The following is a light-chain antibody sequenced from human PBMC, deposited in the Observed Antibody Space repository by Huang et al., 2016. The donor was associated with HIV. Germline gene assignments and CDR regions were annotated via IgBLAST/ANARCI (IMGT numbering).Light chain of an antibody. J-gene: IGKJ2*01. CDR3: QQSYSTPMYT. CDR2: AAS. V-gene: IGKV1-39*01. Sequence: DIQMTQSPSSFSESVGDRVTITCRASQSISSYLNWYQQKPGKAPKLLIYAASSLQSGVPSRFSGSGSGTDFTLTINSLQPEDFATYYCQQSYSTPMYTFGQGTKLEIK. CDR1: QSISSY.